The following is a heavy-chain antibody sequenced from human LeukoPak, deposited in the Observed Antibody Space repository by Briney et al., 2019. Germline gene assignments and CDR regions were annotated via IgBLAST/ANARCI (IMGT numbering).Heavy chain of an antibody. CDR2: IIPIFGTA. CDR3: AREKPYYYGMDV. J-gene: IGHJ6*02. Sequence: SVKVSCKASGGTFSSYAISWVRQAPGQGLEWMGGIIPIFGTANYAQKFQGRVTITADKSTSTAYMELSSLRSEDTAVYYCAREKPYYYGMDVWGQGTTVTVSS. CDR1: GGTFSSYA. V-gene: IGHV1-69*06.